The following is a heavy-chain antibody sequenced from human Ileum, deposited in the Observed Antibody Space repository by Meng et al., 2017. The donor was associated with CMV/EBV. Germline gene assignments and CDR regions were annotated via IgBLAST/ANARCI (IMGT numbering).Heavy chain of an antibody. CDR3: ARASPQRRFLSY. CDR2: INNRGST. CDR1: NSSFSDYY. V-gene: IGHV4-34*01. D-gene: IGHD3-3*01. Sequence: PLRLGGAGQLKPSATLSLGCAVHNSSFSDYYWSWIRQSPGKGLEGIGEINNRGSTNYNPSPKSRVTISIDTSRNQFSLKLTSMTAADTAVYYCARASPQRRFLSYWGQGTLVTVSS. J-gene: IGHJ4*02.